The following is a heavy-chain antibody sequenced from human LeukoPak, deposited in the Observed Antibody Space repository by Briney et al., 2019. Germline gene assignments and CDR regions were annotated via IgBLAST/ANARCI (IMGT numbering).Heavy chain of an antibody. Sequence: ASVKVSCKASNYTLSNYGITWVRQAPGHGLEWMGWISADNGNTHYAQKIQGRVTMTTDTSTSTAYMELRSLRSDDTAVYYCARCLGFLIGSSWYPDAFDIWGQGTMVTVSS. V-gene: IGHV1-18*01. CDR3: ARCLGFLIGSSWYPDAFDI. CDR2: ISADNGNT. CDR1: NYTLSNYG. D-gene: IGHD6-13*01. J-gene: IGHJ3*02.